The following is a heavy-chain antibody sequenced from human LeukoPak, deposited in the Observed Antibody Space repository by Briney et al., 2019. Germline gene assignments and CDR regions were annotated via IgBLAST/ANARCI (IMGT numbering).Heavy chain of an antibody. D-gene: IGHD3-10*01. J-gene: IGHJ4*02. CDR3: ARVEGSGVSV. Sequence: ASVKVSCKPSGYTFTSYYMHWVRQAPGQGLEWVGIINPSGCSTSYAQKFQGRVTMTRDTSTSTVYMELSSLRSEDTAVYYCARVEGSGVSVWGQGTLVTVSS. CDR2: INPSGCST. CDR1: GYTFTSYY. V-gene: IGHV1-46*01.